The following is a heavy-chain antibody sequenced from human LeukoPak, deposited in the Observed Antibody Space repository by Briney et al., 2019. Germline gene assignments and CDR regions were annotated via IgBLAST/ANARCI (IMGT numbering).Heavy chain of an antibody. CDR3: VRGGTYYLPY. D-gene: IGHD1-26*01. CDR1: GDSISSSSYY. CDR2: IYYSGNT. J-gene: IGHJ4*02. Sequence: SETLSLTCTVSGDSISSSSYYWGWIRQPPGKGLEWIGSIYYSGNTYYNPSLKSRVTISVDTSKNQFSLNLNSVTAADTAIYYCVRGGTYYLPYWGQGILVTVSS. V-gene: IGHV4-39*07.